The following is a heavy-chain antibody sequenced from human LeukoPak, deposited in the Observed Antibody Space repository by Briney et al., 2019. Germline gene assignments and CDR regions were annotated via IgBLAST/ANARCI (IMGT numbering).Heavy chain of an antibody. CDR3: ARDSPTIAVAGYLDF. CDR1: GGSISNYY. J-gene: IGHJ4*02. V-gene: IGHV4-4*07. Sequence: PSETLSLTCSGSGGSISNYYWSWTRQPAGKGPEWVGRNYTSWNTNYKPSLNSRVTISLDTPKNQYSLKLRSVTAADTAVYYCARDSPTIAVAGYLDFWGEGTLVTVSS. CDR2: NYTSWNT. D-gene: IGHD6-19*01.